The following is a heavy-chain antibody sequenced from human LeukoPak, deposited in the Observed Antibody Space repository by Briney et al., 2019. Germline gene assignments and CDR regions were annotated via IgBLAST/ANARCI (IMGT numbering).Heavy chain of an antibody. CDR3: ATDSSSWYFDY. Sequence: GGSLRLSCVGSGFTFSTYAMSWVRQAPGKGLEWVSSISGSGGLTDYADSVKGRFTLSRDNSKNTLYLQMNSLRADDTAVYYCATDSSSWYFDYWGQGILVTVSS. CDR1: GFTFSTYA. CDR2: ISGSGGLT. D-gene: IGHD6-13*01. V-gene: IGHV3-23*01. J-gene: IGHJ4*02.